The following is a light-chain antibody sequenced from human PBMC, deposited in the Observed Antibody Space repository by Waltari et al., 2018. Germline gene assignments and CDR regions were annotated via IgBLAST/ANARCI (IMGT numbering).Light chain of an antibody. J-gene: IGLJ2*01. CDR1: SSDVGNYDL. CDR2: EVT. CDR3: CSYAGSGTLV. Sequence: QSALTQPASVSGSPGQSITISCTGTSSDVGNYDLVSWYQQHPGKAPKLMIYEVTKRPSWVSNRFSGSKSGNTVSLTVSGLQAEDEADYYCCSYAGSGTLVFGGGTKLTVL. V-gene: IGLV2-23*02.